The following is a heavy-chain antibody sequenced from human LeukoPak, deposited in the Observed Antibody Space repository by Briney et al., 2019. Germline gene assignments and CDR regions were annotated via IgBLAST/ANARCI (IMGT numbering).Heavy chain of an antibody. CDR3: TRNLALSGDYEPGGY. CDR2: IRSKAYGGTV. CDR1: GFTFGDYA. J-gene: IGHJ4*02. V-gene: IGHV3-49*04. D-gene: IGHD4-17*01. Sequence: PGGSLRLSCTASGFTFGDYAMSWVRQAPGKGLEWEGFIRSKAYGGTVEYAASVKGRFTISRDDSKNIAYLQMNSLKTEDTAVYYCTRNLALSGDYEPGGYWGQGTLVTVSS.